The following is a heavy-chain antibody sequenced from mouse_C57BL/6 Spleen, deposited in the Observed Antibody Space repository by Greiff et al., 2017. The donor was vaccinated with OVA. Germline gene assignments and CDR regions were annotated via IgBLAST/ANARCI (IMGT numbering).Heavy chain of an antibody. Sequence: EVQLQQSGAELVKPGASVKLSCTASGFNIKDYYMHWVKQRTEQGLEWIGRIDPEDGETNYAPKFQGKATITADTSSNTAYLQLSSLTSEDTAVYYGARSCLYDYEVFAYWGQGTLVTVSA. CDR2: IDPEDGET. CDR1: GFNIKDYY. D-gene: IGHD2-4*01. J-gene: IGHJ3*01. CDR3: ARSCLYDYEVFAY. V-gene: IGHV14-2*01.